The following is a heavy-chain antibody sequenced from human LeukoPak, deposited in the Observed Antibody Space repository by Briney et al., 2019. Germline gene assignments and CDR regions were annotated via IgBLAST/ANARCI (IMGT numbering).Heavy chain of an antibody. Sequence: PGGSLRLSCAASGFAFSTYWMHWVRQAPGEGLVWVSRINSDGSSSNHADSVKGRFTISRDNAKNTLFLQMNSLRAEDTAVYYCARQWTAYGDYIWPVDYWGQGTLVTVSS. V-gene: IGHV3-74*01. CDR3: ARQWTAYGDYIWPVDY. D-gene: IGHD4-17*01. CDR2: INSDGSSS. J-gene: IGHJ4*02. CDR1: GFAFSTYW.